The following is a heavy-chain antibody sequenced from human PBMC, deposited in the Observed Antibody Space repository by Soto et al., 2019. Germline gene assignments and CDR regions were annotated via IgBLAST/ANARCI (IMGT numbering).Heavy chain of an antibody. CDR1: GFTFSSYW. J-gene: IGHJ6*02. V-gene: IGHV3-7*03. CDR2: IKLDGSEK. CDR3: AIDCWVKVAERDYYYYGMDV. Sequence: LRLSCAASGFTFSSYWMNWVRQAPGKGLEWVANIKLDGSEKSYVDSVNGRFTISRDNTKNSLYLQMSSLRAEDTAVYYCAIDCWVKVAERDYYYYGMDVWGQGTTVTVSS. D-gene: IGHD2-15*01.